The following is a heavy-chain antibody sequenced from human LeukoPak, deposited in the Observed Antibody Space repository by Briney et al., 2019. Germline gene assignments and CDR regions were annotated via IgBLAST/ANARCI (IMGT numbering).Heavy chain of an antibody. Sequence: GRSLRLSCAASGFTFSSYGMHWVRQAPGKGLEWVAVISYDGSNKYYADSVKGRFTISRDNSKNTLYLQMNSLRAEDTAVYYCARDPSYWGQGTLVTVSS. J-gene: IGHJ4*02. CDR1: GFTFSSYG. CDR2: ISYDGSNK. CDR3: ARDPSY. V-gene: IGHV3-30*03.